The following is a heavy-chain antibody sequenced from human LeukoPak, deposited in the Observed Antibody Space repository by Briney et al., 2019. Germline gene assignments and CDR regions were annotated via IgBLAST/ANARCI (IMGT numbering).Heavy chain of an antibody. CDR3: ARDWGAAGLWDY. CDR2: IKEDGSEK. V-gene: IGHV3-7*05. J-gene: IGHJ4*02. CDR1: GFAFSKYW. D-gene: IGHD6-13*01. Sequence: GGSLRLSCASSGFAFSKYWMSWVRQAPGKGLEWVANIKEDGSEKDYVDSVKGRFTISRDNAKNSLYLQMSSLRAEDTAIYYCARDWGAAGLWDYWGQGTLVTVSS.